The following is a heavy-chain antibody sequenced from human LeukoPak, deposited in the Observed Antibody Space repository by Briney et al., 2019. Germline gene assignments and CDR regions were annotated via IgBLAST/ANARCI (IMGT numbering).Heavy chain of an antibody. CDR2: IYSGGST. CDR3: ARDNVRGTTTAGMDC. J-gene: IGHJ4*02. D-gene: IGHD1-7*01. V-gene: IGHV3-53*01. CDR1: GFTVSSSY. Sequence: GGSLRLSCAASGFTVSSSYMSWVRQAPGKGLEWVSIIYSGGSTYYADSVKGRFTISRDDSKNTLYLQMNSLRAEDKAVYYCARDNVRGTTTAGMDCWGQGTLVTVSS.